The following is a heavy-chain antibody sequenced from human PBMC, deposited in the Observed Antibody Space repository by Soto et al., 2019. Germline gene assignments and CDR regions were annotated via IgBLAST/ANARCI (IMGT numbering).Heavy chain of an antibody. Sequence: QVQLQQWGAGLLKPSETLSLTCAVYGGSFSGYCWSWIRQPPGKGLEWIGEINHSGSTNYNPSLKSRVTISVDTSKNQFSLKLSSVTAADTAVYYCAREKPYSSSWYHDYWGQGTLVTVSS. CDR1: GGSFSGYC. V-gene: IGHV4-34*01. CDR3: AREKPYSSSWYHDY. J-gene: IGHJ4*02. CDR2: INHSGST. D-gene: IGHD6-13*01.